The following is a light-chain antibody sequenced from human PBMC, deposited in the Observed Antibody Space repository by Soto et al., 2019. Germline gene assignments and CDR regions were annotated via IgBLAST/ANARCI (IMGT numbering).Light chain of an antibody. CDR1: QHVDSNS. CDR2: GAS. V-gene: IGKV3-20*01. J-gene: IGKJ4*01. Sequence: VLTQSPGALSVSPGETVTLSCRASQHVDSNSLAWNHHKPGLAPRLLIFGASTRATRIPDRFSGSGSRTDFTLTISRLEPEDSGLYYCQQYVASPLTFGGGTRVEMK. CDR3: QQYVASPLT.